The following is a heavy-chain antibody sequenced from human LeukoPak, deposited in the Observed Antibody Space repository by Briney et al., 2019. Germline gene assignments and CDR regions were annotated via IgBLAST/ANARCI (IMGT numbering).Heavy chain of an antibody. CDR1: GGSISSSHW. D-gene: IGHD3-3*01. CDR2: ISNSRRT. V-gene: IGHV4-4*02. J-gene: IGHJ4*02. Sequence: SETLSLTCVVSGGSISSSHWWSWVRQPPGKGLEWIGEISNSRRTNFNPSLKSRVTISVDESKNQFSLKLTSVTAADTALYYCTRVEGFRYFDYWGQGTLVTVSS. CDR3: TRVEGFRYFDY.